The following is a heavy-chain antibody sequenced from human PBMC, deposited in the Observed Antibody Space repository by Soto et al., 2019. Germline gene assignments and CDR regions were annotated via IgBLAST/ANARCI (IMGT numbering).Heavy chain of an antibody. V-gene: IGHV1-69*12. D-gene: IGHD1-26*01. CDR3: STPDSGSYRNFDS. Sequence: QVQLVQSGAEVKKPGSSVKVSCKASGGTFSSYAISWVRQAPGQGLEWMGGIIPIFGTANYAQKFQGRVTISADESTSRAYRVLSSLRSEDTAVYYCSTPDSGSYRNFDSWGQGTLVTVSS. CDR1: GGTFSSYA. CDR2: IIPIFGTA. J-gene: IGHJ4*02.